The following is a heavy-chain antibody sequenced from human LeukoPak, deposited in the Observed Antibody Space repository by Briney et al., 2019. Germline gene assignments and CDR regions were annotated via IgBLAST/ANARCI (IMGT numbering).Heavy chain of an antibody. V-gene: IGHV1-2*02. Sequence: GASVKVSCKASGYTFTGYYMHWVRQAPGRGLEWMGWINPNSGGTNYAQKFQGRVTMTRDTSISTAYMELSRLRSDDTAVYYCARPHSSGWTDLDYWGQGTLVTVSS. CDR2: INPNSGGT. CDR1: GYTFTGYY. CDR3: ARPHSSGWTDLDY. D-gene: IGHD6-19*01. J-gene: IGHJ4*02.